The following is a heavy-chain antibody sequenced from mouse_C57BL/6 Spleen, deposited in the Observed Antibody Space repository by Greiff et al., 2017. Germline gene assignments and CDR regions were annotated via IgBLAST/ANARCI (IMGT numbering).Heavy chain of an antibody. J-gene: IGHJ4*01. V-gene: IGHV1-53*01. CDR2: INPSNGGT. CDR1: GYTFTSYW. D-gene: IGHD1-1*01. Sequence: QVQLKQPGTELVKPGASVKLSCKASGYTFTSYWMHWVKQRPGQGLEWIGNINPSNGGTNYNEKFKSKATLTVDKSSSTAYMQLSSLTSEDSAVYYCARSGLLRGAMDYWGQGTSVTVSS. CDR3: ARSGLLRGAMDY.